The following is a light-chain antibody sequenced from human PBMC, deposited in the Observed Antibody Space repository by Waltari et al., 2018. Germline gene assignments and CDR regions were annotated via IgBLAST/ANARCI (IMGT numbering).Light chain of an antibody. J-gene: IGKJ3*01. Sequence: EIVLTQSPATLSLSPGERATLSCRASQSVYIYLAWYQQKPGQAPRLLIYDSSNRATGIPARFSGSGSGTDFTLTISSLEPEDFAVYYCQQRSHWPRTFGPGTKVDIK. V-gene: IGKV3-11*01. CDR1: QSVYIY. CDR3: QQRSHWPRT. CDR2: DSS.